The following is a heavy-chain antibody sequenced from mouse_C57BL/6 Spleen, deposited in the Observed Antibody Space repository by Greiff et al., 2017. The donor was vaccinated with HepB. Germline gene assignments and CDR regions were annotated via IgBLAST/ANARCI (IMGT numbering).Heavy chain of an antibody. Sequence: VKLQESGAELVRPGASVKLSCTASGFNIKDDYMHWVKQRPEQGLEWIGWIDPENGDTEYASKFQGKATITADTSSNTAYLQLSSLTSEDTAVYYCTTDYYGSSSFAYWGQGTLVTVSA. CDR1: GFNIKDDY. CDR2: IDPENGDT. V-gene: IGHV14-4*01. CDR3: TTDYYGSSSFAY. D-gene: IGHD1-1*01. J-gene: IGHJ3*01.